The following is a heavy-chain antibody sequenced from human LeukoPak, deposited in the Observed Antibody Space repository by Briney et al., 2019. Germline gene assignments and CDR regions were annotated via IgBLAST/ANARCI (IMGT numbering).Heavy chain of an antibody. CDR2: IYSGGST. D-gene: IGHD3-10*01. V-gene: IGHV3-53*01. CDR3: AKDYSKTSYYGSGTYYRPNWFDP. J-gene: IGHJ5*02. Sequence: GSLRLSCAASGFTVSSNDMSWVRQAPGKGLECISVIYSGGSTDYADSVKGRLTISRDNSKNTLYLQMNSLRAEDTAVYYCAKDYSKTSYYGSGTYYRPNWFDPWGQGTLVTVSS. CDR1: GFTVSSND.